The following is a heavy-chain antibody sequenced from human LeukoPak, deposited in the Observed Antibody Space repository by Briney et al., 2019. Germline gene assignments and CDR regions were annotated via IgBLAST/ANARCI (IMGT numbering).Heavy chain of an antibody. CDR1: GGSMNTYY. Sequence: PSETLSLTCTVSGGSMNTYYWTWIRQPPGKGLEWIAYIHYSGTAYYNPSLKSRLTISVDSSKNHLSLKLTSVPAADTAVFYCARLGGRYGWDWYLDLWGRGTLV. J-gene: IGHJ2*01. CDR2: IHYSGTA. V-gene: IGHV4-59*08. CDR3: ARLGGRYGWDWYLDL. D-gene: IGHD1-26*01.